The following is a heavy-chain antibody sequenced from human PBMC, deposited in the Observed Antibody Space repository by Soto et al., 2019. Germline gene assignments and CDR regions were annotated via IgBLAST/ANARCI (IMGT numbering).Heavy chain of an antibody. D-gene: IGHD5-12*01. Sequence: DVQLVESGGGLIQPGGSLRLSCVASGLTVSGKTYMAWLRQAPGKGPGWVSGVYDLDGTYYADSVRGRFTTSIDSSRTTVYLQMLDLRPDDTALDFCATWHLREHAYDIWGQGTMGTVSS. CDR1: GLTVSGKTY. CDR2: VYDLDGT. J-gene: IGHJ3*02. CDR3: ATWHLREHAYDI. V-gene: IGHV3-53*01.